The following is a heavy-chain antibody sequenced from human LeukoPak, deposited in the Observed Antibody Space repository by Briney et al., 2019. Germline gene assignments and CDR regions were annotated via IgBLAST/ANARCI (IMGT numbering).Heavy chain of an antibody. CDR3: ARFEYSSSWYGNLFDP. V-gene: IGHV4-31*03. D-gene: IGHD6-13*01. J-gene: IGHJ5*02. CDR1: GGSISSGGYY. Sequence: SETLSLTCTVSGGSISSGGYYWSWIRQHPGKGLEWIGYIYYSGSTYYNPSLKSRVAISVDTSKNQFSLKLSSVTAADTAVYYCARFEYSSSWYGNLFDPWGQGTLVTVSS. CDR2: IYYSGST.